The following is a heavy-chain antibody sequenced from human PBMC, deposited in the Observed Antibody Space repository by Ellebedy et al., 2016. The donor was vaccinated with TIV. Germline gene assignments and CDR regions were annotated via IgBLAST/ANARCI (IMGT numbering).Heavy chain of an antibody. V-gene: IGHV3-7*01. Sequence: GGSLRLXCAASGFSFSSYWMSWVRQAPGKGLEWVANIKEDGSEKHYVGSVEGRFTISRDNVKHSLYLQMNSLRAEDTAMYYCARDKFSSSTGGSKFNYWGQGTLVTVSS. CDR2: IKEDGSEK. D-gene: IGHD6-6*01. CDR3: ARDKFSSSTGGSKFNY. J-gene: IGHJ4*02. CDR1: GFSFSSYW.